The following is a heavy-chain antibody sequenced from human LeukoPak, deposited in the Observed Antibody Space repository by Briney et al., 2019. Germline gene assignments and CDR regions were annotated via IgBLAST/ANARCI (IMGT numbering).Heavy chain of an antibody. J-gene: IGHJ5*02. V-gene: IGHV3-48*01. D-gene: IGHD3-16*01. CDR1: GFTFSSYS. CDR3: ARGLYDNWFDP. Sequence: GGSLRLSCAASGFTFSSYSMNWVRQAPGKGLEWVSYISSSSSTIYYADSVKGRFTISRDNAKNSLYLQMNSLRAEDTAVYYGARGLYDNWFDPWGQGTLVTVSS. CDR2: ISSSSSTI.